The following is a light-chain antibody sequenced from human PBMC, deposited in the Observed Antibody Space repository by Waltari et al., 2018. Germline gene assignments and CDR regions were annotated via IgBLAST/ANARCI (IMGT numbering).Light chain of an antibody. CDR1: QSVGSSS. CDR2: HAS. V-gene: IGKV3-20*01. CDR3: QQHGTLPAT. Sequence: EIVLTQSPGTASLSPGERVTLSCRASQSVGSSSLAWYQKKPGQAPRLVIYHASRWATGIPDRFSGSGSGTDFSLTISRLDPEDFAVYYCQQHGTLPATFGQGTKVEIK. J-gene: IGKJ1*01.